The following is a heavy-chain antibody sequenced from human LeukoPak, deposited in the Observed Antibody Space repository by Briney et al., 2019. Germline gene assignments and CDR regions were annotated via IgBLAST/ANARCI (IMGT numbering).Heavy chain of an antibody. CDR2: ISSSSSTI. V-gene: IGHV3-48*01. D-gene: IGHD3-22*01. CDR3: ANYYDSSGYPRDAFDI. J-gene: IGHJ3*02. CDR1: GFTFSSYS. Sequence: GGSLRLSCAASGFTFSSYSMNWVRQAPGKGLEWVSYISSSSSTIYYADSVKGRFTIPRDNAKNSLYLQMNSLRAEDTAVYYCANYYDSSGYPRDAFDIWGQGTMVTVSS.